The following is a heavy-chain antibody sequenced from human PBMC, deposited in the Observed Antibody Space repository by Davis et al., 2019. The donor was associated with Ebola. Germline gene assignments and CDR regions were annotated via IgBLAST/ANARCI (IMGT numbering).Heavy chain of an antibody. D-gene: IGHD4-11*01. CDR1: GFTFTIYW. CDR3: ARDRSLRMTTVTTEAFDI. Sequence: PGGSLRLSCAVSGFTFTIYWMSWVRQAPGKGLEWVASIKQDGNEKYYVDSVKGRFTISRDNAKNSLYLEMNSLRAEDTAVYYCARDRSLRMTTVTTEAFDIWGQGTMVTVSS. J-gene: IGHJ3*02. V-gene: IGHV3-7*01. CDR2: IKQDGNEK.